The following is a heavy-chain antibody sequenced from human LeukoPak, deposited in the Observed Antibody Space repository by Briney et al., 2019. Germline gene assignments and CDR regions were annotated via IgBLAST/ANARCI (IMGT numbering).Heavy chain of an antibody. V-gene: IGHV4-59*08. D-gene: IGHD2-21*01. CDR2: IDYTGST. J-gene: IGHJ6*02. CDR1: GDSIRTYS. Sequence: SETLSLTCTVSGDSIRTYSWSWIRQSPGKGLEWIGYIDYTGSTNYNPSLKSQVTISVDTSKNHFSLKLTSVTAADTAVYYCARHPVLLSGMDVWGQGTTVTVSS. CDR3: ARHPVLLSGMDV.